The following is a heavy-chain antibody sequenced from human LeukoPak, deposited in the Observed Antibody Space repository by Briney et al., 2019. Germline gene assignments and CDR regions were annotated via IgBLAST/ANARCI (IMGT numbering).Heavy chain of an antibody. Sequence: ASVKVSCKASGYTFTGYYMHWVRQAPGQGREWMGRINPNSGGTNYAQKFQGRVTMTRDTSISTAYMELSRLRSDDTAVYYCARVPSSSAPFDYWGQGTLVTVSS. CDR3: ARVPSSSAPFDY. CDR1: GYTFTGYY. V-gene: IGHV1-2*06. J-gene: IGHJ4*02. D-gene: IGHD6-6*01. CDR2: INPNSGGT.